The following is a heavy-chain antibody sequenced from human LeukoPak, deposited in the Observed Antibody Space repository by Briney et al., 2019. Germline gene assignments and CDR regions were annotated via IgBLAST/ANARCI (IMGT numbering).Heavy chain of an antibody. J-gene: IGHJ6*02. CDR1: GFTFSSYS. Sequence: TPGGSLRLSCAASGFTFSSYSMNWVRQAPGKGLEWVSSISSSSSYIYYADSVKGRFTISRDNAKNSLYLQMNSLRAEDTAVYYCARDFRIAAAPRGWRYYYGMDVWGQGTTVTVSS. CDR2: ISSSSSYI. D-gene: IGHD6-13*01. CDR3: ARDFRIAAAPRGWRYYYGMDV. V-gene: IGHV3-21*01.